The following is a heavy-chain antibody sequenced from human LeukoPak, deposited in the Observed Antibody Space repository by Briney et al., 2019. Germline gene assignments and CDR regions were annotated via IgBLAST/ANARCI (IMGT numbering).Heavy chain of an antibody. D-gene: IGHD6-19*01. CDR2: ISYDGSNK. J-gene: IGHJ4*02. CDR1: GFTFSSYG. V-gene: IGHV3-30*18. CDR3: AKGEWLANFDY. Sequence: GGSLRLSCAASGFTFSSYGMHWIRQAPGKGLEWVAVISYDGSNKYYADSVKGRFTISRDNSKNTLYLQMNSLRAEDTAVYYCAKGEWLANFDYWGQGALVTVSS.